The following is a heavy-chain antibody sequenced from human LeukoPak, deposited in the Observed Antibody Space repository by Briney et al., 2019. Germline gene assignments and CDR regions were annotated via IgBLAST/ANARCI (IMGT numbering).Heavy chain of an antibody. Sequence: GGSLRLSCAASGFTFSRYAMSWVRQAPGKGLEWVSAISGSGGSTYYADSVKGRFTISRDNSKNTLYLQMNSLRAEDTAVYYCAKGRNYDFWSGYYVAHWGQGTLVTVSS. D-gene: IGHD3-3*01. V-gene: IGHV3-23*01. CDR1: GFTFSRYA. CDR3: AKGRNYDFWSGYYVAH. CDR2: ISGSGGST. J-gene: IGHJ4*02.